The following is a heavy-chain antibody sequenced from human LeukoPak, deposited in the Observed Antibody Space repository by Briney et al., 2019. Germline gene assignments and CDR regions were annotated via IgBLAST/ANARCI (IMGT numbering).Heavy chain of an antibody. CDR1: GDSISTSSYY. CDR2: IYYSGST. V-gene: IGHV4-39*07. J-gene: IGHJ3*02. D-gene: IGHD6-19*01. CDR3: ARGRSGANDAFDI. Sequence: SETLSLTCSVSGDSISTSSYYWGWIRQPPGKGLEWIGTIYYSGSTYYNPSLKSRVTISVDKSKNQFSLKLSSVTAVDTAAYSCARGRSGANDAFDIWGQGTMVTVSS.